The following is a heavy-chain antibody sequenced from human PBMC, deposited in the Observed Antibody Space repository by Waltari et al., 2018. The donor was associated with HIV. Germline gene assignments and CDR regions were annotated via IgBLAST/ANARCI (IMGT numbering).Heavy chain of an antibody. CDR1: GFTFSSYA. V-gene: IGHV3-23*01. CDR3: AKDAGYCTNGVCAREYYFDY. D-gene: IGHD2-8*01. J-gene: IGHJ4*02. CDR2: ISGSGGST. Sequence: EVQLLESGGGLVQPGGSLRLSCAASGFTFSSYAMSWVRQAPGKGLEWVSAISGSGGSTYYADSVKGRFTISRDNPKNTLYLQMNSLRAEDTAVYYCAKDAGYCTNGVCAREYYFDYWGQGTLVTVSS.